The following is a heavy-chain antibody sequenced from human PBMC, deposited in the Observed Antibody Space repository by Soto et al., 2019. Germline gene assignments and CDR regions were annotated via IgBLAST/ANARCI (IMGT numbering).Heavy chain of an antibody. D-gene: IGHD6-13*01. CDR1: GFTFSSYG. CDR2: ISYDGSNK. Sequence: QTGGSLRLSCAASGFTFSSYGMHWVRQAPGKGLEWVAVISYDGSNKYYADSVKGRFTISRDNSKNTLYLQMNSLRAEDTAVYYCAKDTRHYIAADNWFDPWGQGTLVTVSS. J-gene: IGHJ5*02. V-gene: IGHV3-30*18. CDR3: AKDTRHYIAADNWFDP.